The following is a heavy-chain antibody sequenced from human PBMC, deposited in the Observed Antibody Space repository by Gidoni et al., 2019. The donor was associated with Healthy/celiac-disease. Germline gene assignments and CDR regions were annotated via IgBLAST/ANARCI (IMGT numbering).Heavy chain of an antibody. J-gene: IGHJ3*02. D-gene: IGHD2-21*01. V-gene: IGHV3-48*01. Sequence: GRFTISRDNAKNSLYLQMNSLRAEDTAVYYCARVMSVLVIAIGSDAFDIWGQGTMVTVSS. CDR3: ARVMSVLVIAIGSDAFDI.